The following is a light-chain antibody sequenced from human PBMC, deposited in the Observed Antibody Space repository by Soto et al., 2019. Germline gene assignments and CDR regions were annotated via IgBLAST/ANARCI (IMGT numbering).Light chain of an antibody. V-gene: IGKV3-11*01. CDR2: DAS. Sequence: EIVLTQSPATLSLSPGEIATLSCRASQSVSSYLAWYQQKPGQAPRLLIYDASNRATGIPARFSGSGSGTDFTLTISSLEPEDFAVYYCQQRSNWPTTFGQGTKVDIK. J-gene: IGKJ1*01. CDR1: QSVSSY. CDR3: QQRSNWPTT.